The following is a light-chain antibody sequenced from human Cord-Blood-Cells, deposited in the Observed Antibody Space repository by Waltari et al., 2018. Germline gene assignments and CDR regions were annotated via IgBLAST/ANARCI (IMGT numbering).Light chain of an antibody. CDR1: SSDVGGYNY. Sequence: QSALTQPASVSGSPRQSITISCTGTSSDVGGYNYVSCYQQPPGKAPKLMIYEVSNRPSGVSNRFSGSKSGNTASLTISGLQAEDEADYYCSSYTSSSTLYVVFGGGTKLTVL. V-gene: IGLV2-14*01. J-gene: IGLJ2*01. CDR3: SSYTSSSTLYVV. CDR2: EVS.